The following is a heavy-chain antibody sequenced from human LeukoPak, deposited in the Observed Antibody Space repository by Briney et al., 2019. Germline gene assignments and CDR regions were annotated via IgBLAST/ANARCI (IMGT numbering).Heavy chain of an antibody. J-gene: IGHJ4*02. Sequence: SETLSLTCAVSGGSISSSNWWSWVRQPPGKGLEWIGGIYHSGSTNYNPSLKSRVTISVDKSKNQFSLKLSSVTAADTAVYYCARAWGAAAGLGFDYWGQGTLVTVSS. CDR3: ARAWGAAAGLGFDY. CDR1: GGSISSSNW. CDR2: IYHSGST. D-gene: IGHD6-13*01. V-gene: IGHV4-4*02.